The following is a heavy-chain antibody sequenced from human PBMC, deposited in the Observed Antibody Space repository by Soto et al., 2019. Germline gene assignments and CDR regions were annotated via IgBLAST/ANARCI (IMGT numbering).Heavy chain of an antibody. CDR2: ISYDGSKK. J-gene: IGHJ5*02. CDR3: ARAAWGRSCQAGFDP. Sequence: QVQLVETGGVVVQPGRSLRLSCAASGFTFSSYALHWVRQAPGKGLEWVAVISYDGSKKNYADSVKGRFTISRDNSKNTLYLQMNSLRAEDTAVYYCARAAWGRSCQAGFDPWGQGTLVTVSS. CDR1: GFTFSSYA. V-gene: IGHV3-30-3*01. D-gene: IGHD3-16*01.